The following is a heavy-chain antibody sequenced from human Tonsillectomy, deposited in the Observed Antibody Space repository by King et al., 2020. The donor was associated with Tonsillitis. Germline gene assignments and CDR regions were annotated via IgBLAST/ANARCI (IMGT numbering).Heavy chain of an antibody. V-gene: IGHV4-38-2*01. J-gene: IGHJ5*02. CDR3: ARVGGAYYGWFDP. CDR2: MYHSGST. D-gene: IGHD3-10*01. CDR1: GYSISSGYY. Sequence: QLQESGPGLVKPSETLSLTCAVSGYSISSGYYWGWIRQPPGKGLEWIGNMYHSGSTYYNPSLKSRVTISVDTSKNQFSLKLSSVTAADTAVYYCARVGGAYYGWFDPWGQGTLVTVSS.